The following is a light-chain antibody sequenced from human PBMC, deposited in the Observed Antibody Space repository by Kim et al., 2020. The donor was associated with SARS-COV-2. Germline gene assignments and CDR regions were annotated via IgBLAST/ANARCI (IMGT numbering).Light chain of an antibody. CDR2: DAS. Sequence: APGETATPSCRASQSVSSKVAWYQQKPGQAPRLLIYDASTRATGIPARFTGSGSGTDFTLTISSLQSEDLAVYHCQQYDDWPPWTFGQGTKVEIK. V-gene: IGKV3-15*01. J-gene: IGKJ1*01. CDR3: QQYDDWPPWT. CDR1: QSVSSK.